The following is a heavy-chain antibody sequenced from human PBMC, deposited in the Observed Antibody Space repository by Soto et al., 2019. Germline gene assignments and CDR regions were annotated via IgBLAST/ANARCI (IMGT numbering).Heavy chain of an antibody. Sequence: GGSLRLSCAASGFTFSDHYMDWVRQVPGKGLEWVGRIRKKINGYTTEYAASVKGRFIISIDDSKNSMYLQMNSLKSDDTAVYFCAKISPTSYFDFWGQGTQVTVSS. CDR1: GFTFSDHY. CDR2: IRKKINGYTT. J-gene: IGHJ4*02. CDR3: AKISPTSYFDF. V-gene: IGHV3-72*01.